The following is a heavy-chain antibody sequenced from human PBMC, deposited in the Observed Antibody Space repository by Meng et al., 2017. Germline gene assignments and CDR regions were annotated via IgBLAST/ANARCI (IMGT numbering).Heavy chain of an antibody. CDR1: GGSISSSNW. V-gene: IGHV4-4*02. D-gene: IGHD6-19*01. CDR3: ARDRGAVAGTNFDY. Sequence: QGPRQESGPGLVKPSGTLSSTCAVSGGSISSSNWWSWVRQPPGKGLEWIGEIYHSGSTNYNPSLKSRVTISVDKSKNQFSLKLSSVTAADTAVYYCARDRGAVAGTNFDYWGQGTLVTVSS. CDR2: IYHSGST. J-gene: IGHJ4*02.